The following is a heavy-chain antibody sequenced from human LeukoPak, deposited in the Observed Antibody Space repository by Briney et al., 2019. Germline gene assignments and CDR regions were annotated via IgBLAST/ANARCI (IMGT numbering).Heavy chain of an antibody. J-gene: IGHJ5*02. V-gene: IGHV4-39*07. CDR3: ARAVSGYFGNWFDP. CDR2: IYYSGST. D-gene: IGHD3-3*01. CDR1: GGSISSSSYY. Sequence: SETLSLTCTVSGGSISSSSYYWGWIRQPPGKGLEWIGSIYYSGSTYYNPSLKSRVTISVDTSKNQFSLKLSSVTAADTAVYYCARAVSGYFGNWFDPWGQGTLVTVSS.